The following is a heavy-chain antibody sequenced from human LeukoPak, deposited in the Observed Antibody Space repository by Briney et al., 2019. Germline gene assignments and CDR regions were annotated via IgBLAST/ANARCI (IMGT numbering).Heavy chain of an antibody. CDR2: FDPEDGET. Sequence: ASVKVSCKVSGYTHTELSMHWVRQAPGKGLEWMGGFDPEDGETIYAQKFQGRVTMTEDTSTDTAYMELSSLRSEDTAVYYCATAWEPAAFVDYWGQGTLVTVSS. J-gene: IGHJ4*02. V-gene: IGHV1-24*01. D-gene: IGHD1-26*01. CDR3: ATAWEPAAFVDY. CDR1: GYTHTELS.